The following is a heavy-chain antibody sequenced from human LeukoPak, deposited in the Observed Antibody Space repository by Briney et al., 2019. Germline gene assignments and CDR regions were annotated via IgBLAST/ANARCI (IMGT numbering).Heavy chain of an antibody. CDR3: ARARTYYYDSSGYVDAFDI. CDR1: GYTFTNYG. J-gene: IGHJ3*02. V-gene: IGHV1-8*03. CDR2: MNPNSGNT. D-gene: IGHD3-22*01. Sequence: ASVKVSCKASGYTFTNYGINWVRQATGQGLEWMGWMNPNSGNTGYAQKFQGRVTITRNTSISTAYMELSSLRSEDTAVYYCARARTYYYDSSGYVDAFDIWGQGTMVTVSS.